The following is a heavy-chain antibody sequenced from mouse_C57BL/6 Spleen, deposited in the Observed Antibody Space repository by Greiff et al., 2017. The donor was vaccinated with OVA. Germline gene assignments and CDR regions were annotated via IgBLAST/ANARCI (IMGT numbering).Heavy chain of an antibody. J-gene: IGHJ4*01. V-gene: IGHV1-9*01. CDR2: IFPGSGST. Sequence: QVQLQQSGAELMKPGASVKLSCKATGYTFTGYWIEWVKQRPGHGLEWIGEIFPGSGSTNYYEKFTGKAPFTADTASNTAYMQLSSLTTKDSAIDYCARRRVYYAMDYWGQGTSVTVSS. CDR3: ARRRVYYAMDY. CDR1: GYTFTGYW.